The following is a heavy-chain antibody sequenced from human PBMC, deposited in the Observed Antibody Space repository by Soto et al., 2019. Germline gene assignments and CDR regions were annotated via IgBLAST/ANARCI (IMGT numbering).Heavy chain of an antibody. Sequence: PGESLKISCNTSGYSFISYWVAWVRQLPGQGLEWMGTFYPGDSTSTYSPSFQGQVTISVDTSITTAYLQLNSLKASDTAMYYCARIIGYCRNNDCSWTFDVWGQGTMVTVSS. CDR3: ARIIGYCRNNDCSWTFDV. V-gene: IGHV5-51*01. CDR2: FYPGDSTS. J-gene: IGHJ3*01. D-gene: IGHD2-15*01. CDR1: GYSFISYW.